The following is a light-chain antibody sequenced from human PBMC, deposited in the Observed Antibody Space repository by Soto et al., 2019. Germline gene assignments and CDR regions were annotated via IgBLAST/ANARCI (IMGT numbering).Light chain of an antibody. CDR3: QQRSNWPPLT. CDR2: DAS. CDR1: QSVSSY. J-gene: IGKJ4*01. Sequence: EIVLTQSPATLSLSQVERATLSCRASQSVSSYLAWYQQKPGQAPRLLIYDASNRATGIPARFSGSGSGTDFTLTISSLEPEDFAVHYCQQRSNWPPLTFGGGTKVEIK. V-gene: IGKV3-11*01.